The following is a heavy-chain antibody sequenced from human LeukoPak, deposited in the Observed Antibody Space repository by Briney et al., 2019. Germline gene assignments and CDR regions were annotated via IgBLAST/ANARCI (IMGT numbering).Heavy chain of an antibody. Sequence: GGSLRLSCAASGFTFSSYSMNWVRQAPGKGLEWVSSISSSSSYIYYADSVKGRFTISRDNAKNSLYLQMNSLRAEDTAVYYCARDRGPSRYFDWSHDAFDIWGQGTMVTVSS. CDR1: GFTFSSYS. CDR2: ISSSSSYI. V-gene: IGHV3-21*01. CDR3: ARDRGPSRYFDWSHDAFDI. D-gene: IGHD3-9*01. J-gene: IGHJ3*02.